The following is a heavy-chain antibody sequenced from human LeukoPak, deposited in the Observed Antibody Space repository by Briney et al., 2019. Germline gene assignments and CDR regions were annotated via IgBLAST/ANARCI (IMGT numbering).Heavy chain of an antibody. Sequence: SETLSLTCTVSGGSISSYYWSWIRQPPGKGLEWIGYIYYSGSTNYNPSLKSRVTISVDTSKNQFSLKLSSVTAADTAVYYCARGRRGDYSHTYYFDYWGQGTLVTVSS. V-gene: IGHV4-59*01. CDR3: ARGRRGDYSHTYYFDY. CDR2: IYYSGST. D-gene: IGHD4-17*01. J-gene: IGHJ4*02. CDR1: GGSISSYY.